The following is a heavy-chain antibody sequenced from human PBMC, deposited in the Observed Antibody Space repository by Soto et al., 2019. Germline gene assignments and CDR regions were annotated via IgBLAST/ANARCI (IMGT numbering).Heavy chain of an antibody. V-gene: IGHV5-51*01. Sequence: GESLKISCKASGYSFTHYWIGWVRQLPGKGLEWMGVIYPGDPDTRYSPSFQGQVTISVDTSMNIAYLQWSSLKASDTAVYYCARYVRDFWSGMDVWGQGTTVTVSS. CDR2: IYPGDPDT. CDR1: GYSFTHYW. D-gene: IGHD3-3*01. J-gene: IGHJ6*02. CDR3: ARYVRDFWSGMDV.